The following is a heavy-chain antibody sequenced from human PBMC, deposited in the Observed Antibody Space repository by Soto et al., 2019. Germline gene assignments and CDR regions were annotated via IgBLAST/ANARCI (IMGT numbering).Heavy chain of an antibody. J-gene: IGHJ1*01. CDR3: ASYDSSGYPSSPYFQH. CDR2: IWYDGSNK. CDR1: GFTFSSYG. V-gene: IGHV3-33*01. D-gene: IGHD3-22*01. Sequence: QVQLVESGGGVVQPGRSLRLSCAASGFTFSSYGMHWVRQAPGKGLEWVAVIWYDGSNKYYADSVKGRFTISRDNSKNTLYLQMNSLRAEDTAVYYCASYDSSGYPSSPYFQHWGQGTLVTVS.